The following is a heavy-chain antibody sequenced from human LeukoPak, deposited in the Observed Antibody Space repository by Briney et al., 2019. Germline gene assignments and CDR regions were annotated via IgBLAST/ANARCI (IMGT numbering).Heavy chain of an antibody. CDR1: GFILSSYA. CDR3: ARDRDRDIIGDGMDV. CDR2: ISYDGTNK. V-gene: IGHV3-30*04. Sequence: GRSLRLSCAASGFILSSYAMYWVRQAPGKGLEWVAVISYDGTNKYYADSVKGRSTISRDNTKNTGYLQMNSLRAEDTAVYYCARDRDRDIIGDGMDVWGKGTTVTVSS. J-gene: IGHJ6*04. D-gene: IGHD2-15*01.